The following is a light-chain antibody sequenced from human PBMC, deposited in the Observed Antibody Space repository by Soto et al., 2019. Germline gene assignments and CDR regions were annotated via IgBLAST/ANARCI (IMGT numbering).Light chain of an antibody. CDR2: DVT. CDR1: TGDLNDFDS. V-gene: IGLV2-14*03. Sequence: QSALAQPASVSGSPGQSITISCTGPTGDLNDFDSVSWYQHRPGEAPVLKLFDVTYRPSGVSDRFSGSQSGSTASLTISGLQAEDEAESYCVSYRDPGTYVFGPGTTLTVL. J-gene: IGLJ1*01. CDR3: VSYRDPGTYV.